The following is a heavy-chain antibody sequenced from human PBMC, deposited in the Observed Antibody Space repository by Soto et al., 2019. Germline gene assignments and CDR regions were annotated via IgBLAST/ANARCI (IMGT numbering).Heavy chain of an antibody. CDR2: IKQDGSEK. CDR3: ARDRVISIWGSYRSEYFQH. V-gene: IGHV3-7*01. CDR1: GFTFSSYW. Sequence: GGSLRLSCAASGFTFSSYWMSWVRQAPGKGLEWVANIKQDGSEKYYVDSVKGRFTISRDNAKNSLYLQMNSLRAEDTAVYYCARDRVISIWGSYRSEYFQHWGQGTLVTVSS. D-gene: IGHD3-16*02. J-gene: IGHJ1*01.